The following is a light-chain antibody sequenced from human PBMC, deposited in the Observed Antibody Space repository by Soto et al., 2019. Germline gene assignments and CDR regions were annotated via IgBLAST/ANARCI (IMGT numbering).Light chain of an antibody. CDR1: SSNIGSNT. Sequence: QSVLTQPPSASGTPGQRVTISCSGSSSNIGSNTVNWYQQLPGTAPKLLIYSNNQRPSGVPDRFSGSKSGTSASLAISGLQSEDEADYCCAARDDSLSGVVFGGGTKLTVL. CDR2: SNN. CDR3: AARDDSLSGVV. V-gene: IGLV1-44*01. J-gene: IGLJ2*01.